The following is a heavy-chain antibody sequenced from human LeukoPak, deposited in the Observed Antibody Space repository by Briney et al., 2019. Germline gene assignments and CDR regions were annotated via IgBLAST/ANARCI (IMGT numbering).Heavy chain of an antibody. D-gene: IGHD4-17*01. Sequence: SETLSLTCAVYAESFSGYFWNWIRQPPGKGLEWIGSIYYSGSTYYNPSLKSRVTISVDTSKNQFSLKLSSVTAADTAVYYCARVSLALRRYIPDAFDIWGQGTMVTVSS. CDR2: IYYSGST. V-gene: IGHV4-34*01. CDR1: AESFSGYF. J-gene: IGHJ3*02. CDR3: ARVSLALRRYIPDAFDI.